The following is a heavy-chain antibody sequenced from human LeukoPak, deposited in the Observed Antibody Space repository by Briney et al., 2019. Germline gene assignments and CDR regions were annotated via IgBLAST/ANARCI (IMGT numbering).Heavy chain of an antibody. Sequence: ASVKVSCKASGYTFTNFDIYWVRQATGQGLEWMGWMNPNTGNAGYAQKFQGRVTITWDASISTAYMDLSSLRYEDTAVYYCARVGYSNSYDYWGQGTLVTVS. J-gene: IGHJ4*02. CDR1: GYTFTNFD. V-gene: IGHV1-8*03. D-gene: IGHD4-11*01. CDR3: ARVGYSNSYDY. CDR2: MNPNTGNA.